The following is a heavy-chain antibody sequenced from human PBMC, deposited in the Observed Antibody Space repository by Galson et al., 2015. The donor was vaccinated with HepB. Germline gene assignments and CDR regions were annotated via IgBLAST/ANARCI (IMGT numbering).Heavy chain of an antibody. CDR2: MNPNSGNT. CDR1: GYTFTSYD. J-gene: IGHJ4*02. Sequence: SVKVSCKASGYTFTSYDINWVRQATGQGLEWMGWMNPNSGNTGYAQKFQGRVTMTRNTSISTAYMELSRLRSDDTAVYYCASLGSRIAVAGSYFDLGQGTLVTVSS. CDR3: ASLGSRIAVAGSYFD. D-gene: IGHD6-19*01. V-gene: IGHV1-8*01.